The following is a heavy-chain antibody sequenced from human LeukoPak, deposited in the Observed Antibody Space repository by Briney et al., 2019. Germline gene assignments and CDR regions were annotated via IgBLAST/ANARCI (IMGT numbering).Heavy chain of an antibody. J-gene: IGHJ4*02. CDR3: ARDGVVGVYYFDY. CDR2: INPSGGST. D-gene: IGHD3-3*01. V-gene: IGHV1-46*01. Sequence: GASVKVSCKASGYTFTSYYMHWVRQAPGQGLEWMGIINPSGGSTNYAQKFQGRVTMTRDMSTSTVYMELSSLRSEDTAVYYCARDGVVGVYYFDYWGQGTLVTVSS. CDR1: GYTFTSYY.